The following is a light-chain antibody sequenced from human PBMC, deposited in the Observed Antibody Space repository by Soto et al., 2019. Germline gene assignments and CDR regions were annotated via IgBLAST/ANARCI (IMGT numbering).Light chain of an antibody. J-gene: IGKJ4*01. Sequence: EIVLTQSPAILSLSPGERATLSCRAGQSVSRYLAWYQQKPGQAPRLLIYDASNRATGIPARFSGSGSGTDFTLTISSLEPEDFAVYYCQQRSNWPRHTFGGGTKVDIK. CDR3: QQRSNWPRHT. CDR2: DAS. V-gene: IGKV3-11*01. CDR1: QSVSRY.